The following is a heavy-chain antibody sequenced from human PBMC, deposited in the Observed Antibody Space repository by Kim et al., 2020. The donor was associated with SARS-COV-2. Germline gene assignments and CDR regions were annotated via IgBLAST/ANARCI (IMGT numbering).Heavy chain of an antibody. CDR1: GYTFTSYD. D-gene: IGHD3-3*01. J-gene: IGHJ4*02. V-gene: IGHV1-3*01. Sequence: ASVKVSCKASGYTFTSYDMHWVRQAPGQRLEWMGWINAGNGNTKYSQKFQGRVTITRDTSANTAYMELSSLRSEDTAVYYCARTRQELTIFGVVMENYFDYWGQGTLVTVSS. CDR2: INAGNGNT. CDR3: ARTRQELTIFGVVMENYFDY.